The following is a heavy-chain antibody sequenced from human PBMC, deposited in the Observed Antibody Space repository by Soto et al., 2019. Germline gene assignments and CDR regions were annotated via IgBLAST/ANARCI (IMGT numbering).Heavy chain of an antibody. Sequence: QVQLQESGPGLVKPSGTLSLTCAVSGGSISSSNWWSWVRQPPGKGLEWIGEIYHSGSTNYNPSLKSRATISVDKSKHRFSLKLSSVTAADTAVYYCARVGSSSGWTFDYWGQGTLVTVSS. V-gene: IGHV4-4*02. D-gene: IGHD6-19*01. CDR1: GGSISSSNW. CDR2: IYHSGST. CDR3: ARVGSSSGWTFDY. J-gene: IGHJ4*02.